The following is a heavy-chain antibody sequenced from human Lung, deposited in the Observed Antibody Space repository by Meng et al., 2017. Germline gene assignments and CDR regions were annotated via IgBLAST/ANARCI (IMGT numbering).Heavy chain of an antibody. D-gene: IGHD1-14*01. CDR3: ARGRRNEPLFDY. J-gene: IGHJ4*02. V-gene: IGHV1-69*13. CDR1: GCSFSTHT. CDR2: LIAVFDKT. Sequence: QVHLVQSGAEVKKPGSSVKISCKTSGCSFSTHTFSWVRQAPGQGLEWMGGLIAVFDKTKAAPRFQDRVTFTADESTSTAYMELSSLTFDDTAVYFCARGRRNEPLFDYWGQGTLVTVSS.